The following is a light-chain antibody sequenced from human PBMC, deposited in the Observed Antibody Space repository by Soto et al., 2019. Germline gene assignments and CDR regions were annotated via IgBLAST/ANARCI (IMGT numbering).Light chain of an antibody. J-gene: IGKJ1*01. Sequence: EIVVTHSPGTRSLSPLEISTLSFCSSQSVSSSYLAWYQQKPGQAPRLXIYDASNGATGIPARFSGSGSGTDFTLTISSLEPEYFAVYYCQQRSNWLWTFGQGTKVDIK. CDR1: QSVSSSY. CDR3: QQRSNWLWT. V-gene: IGKV3D-20*02. CDR2: DAS.